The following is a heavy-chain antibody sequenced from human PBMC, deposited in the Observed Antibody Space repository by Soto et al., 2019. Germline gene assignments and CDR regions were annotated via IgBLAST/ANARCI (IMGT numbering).Heavy chain of an antibody. Sequence: QVQLVESGGGVVQPGRSLRLSCAASGFTFRSYAMDWVRQAPGKGLEWVAVISYDGTNKYYADSVKGRFTISRDNXXXXXSXXXXXXXXXXXXXXXCARGDSNSWSDYWGQGTLVTVSS. CDR1: GFTFRSYA. J-gene: IGHJ4*02. V-gene: IGHV3-30*01. CDR3: ARGDSNSWSDY. CDR2: ISYDGTNK. D-gene: IGHD6-13*01.